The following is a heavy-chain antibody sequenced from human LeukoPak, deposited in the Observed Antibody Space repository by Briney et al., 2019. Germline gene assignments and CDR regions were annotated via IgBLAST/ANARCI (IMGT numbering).Heavy chain of an antibody. V-gene: IGHV4-59*01. CDR3: ARGEVVVAATPPAFDI. D-gene: IGHD2-15*01. Sequence: SETLSLTCTVSGGSISTYSWNWMRQPPGRGLEWIGYMYYRGSNNFNPSLRSRVTMSLDTSKNQFSLKLSSVTAADTAVYYCARGEVVVAATPPAFDIWGQGTMVTVSS. CDR2: MYYRGSN. J-gene: IGHJ3*02. CDR1: GGSISTYS.